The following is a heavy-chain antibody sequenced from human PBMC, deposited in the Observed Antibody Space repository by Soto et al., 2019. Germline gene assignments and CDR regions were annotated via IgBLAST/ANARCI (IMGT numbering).Heavy chain of an antibody. CDR3: SRGGTVLNYSDSSGQDSSFDY. CDR1: GYTFTSYY. Sequence: QVQLVQSGAEVKKPGASVKVSCKASGYTFTSYYMHWVRQAPGQGLDWMGMINSSGGFTTYAQKFXXXVTVPRETPTXXSXVXXGSLRSEDTAVYYCSRGGTVLNYSDSSGQDSSFDYWGQGSLVTVSS. J-gene: IGHJ4*02. D-gene: IGHD3-22*01. CDR2: INSSGGFT. V-gene: IGHV1-46*01.